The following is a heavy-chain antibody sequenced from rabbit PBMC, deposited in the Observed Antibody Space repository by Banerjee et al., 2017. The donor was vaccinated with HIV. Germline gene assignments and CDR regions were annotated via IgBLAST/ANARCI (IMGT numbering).Heavy chain of an antibody. CDR1: GIDFSSDFD. D-gene: IGHD3-1*01. J-gene: IGHJ4*01. CDR2: IHIGSHGST. CDR3: VRDVNGRVPFNL. V-gene: IGHV1S40*01. Sequence: QSLEESGGDLVKPGASLTLTCTASGIDFSSDFDMCWVRQAPGKGLELIACIHIGSHGSTYYASWAKGRFTISKTSSTTVTLQMTSLTAADTATYFCVRDVNGRVPFNLWGPGTLVTVS.